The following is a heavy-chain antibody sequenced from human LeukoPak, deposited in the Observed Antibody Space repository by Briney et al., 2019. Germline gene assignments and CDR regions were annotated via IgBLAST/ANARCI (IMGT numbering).Heavy chain of an antibody. V-gene: IGHV1-69*05. CDR1: GGTFSSYA. J-gene: IGHJ4*02. CDR3: ARVKYSVATTPGYFDY. D-gene: IGHD5-12*01. CDR2: IIPIFGTA. Sequence: GASVKVSCKASGGTFSSYAISWVRQAPGQGLEWMGGIIPIFGTANYAQKFQGRVTITTDESTSTAYKELSSLRSEDTAVYYCARVKYSVATTPGYFDYWGQGTLVTVSS.